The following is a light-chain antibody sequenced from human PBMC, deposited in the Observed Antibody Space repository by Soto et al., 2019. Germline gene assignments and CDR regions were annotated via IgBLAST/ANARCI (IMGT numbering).Light chain of an antibody. J-gene: IGKJ4*01. CDR3: QQRSKWPVT. V-gene: IGKV3-15*01. CDR1: QSIRTN. Sequence: EIGMTQSPATLSVSPGERATLSCRASQSIRTNLSWYQQKPGQAPSLLIFGASTRAIAIPARFSGSGSGTDFTLTISSLEAEDFALYYCQQRSKWPVTFGGGTKVDI. CDR2: GAS.